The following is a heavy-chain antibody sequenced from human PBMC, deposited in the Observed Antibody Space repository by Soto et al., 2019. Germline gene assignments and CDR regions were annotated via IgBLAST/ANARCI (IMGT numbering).Heavy chain of an antibody. D-gene: IGHD4-17*01. Sequence: SVKVSCKASGGTFSSYAISWVRQAPGQGLEWMGGIIPIFGTANYAQKFQGRVTITADESTSTAYMELSSLRSEDTAVYYCASGITTVTFYYYYGMDVWGQGTTVTVSS. V-gene: IGHV1-69*13. J-gene: IGHJ6*02. CDR2: IIPIFGTA. CDR1: GGTFSSYA. CDR3: ASGITTVTFYYYYGMDV.